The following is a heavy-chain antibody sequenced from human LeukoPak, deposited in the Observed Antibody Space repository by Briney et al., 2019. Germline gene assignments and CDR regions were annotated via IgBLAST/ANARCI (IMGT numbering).Heavy chain of an antibody. CDR1: GFTFSGSA. CDR2: IRSEANSYAT. V-gene: IGHV3-73*01. Sequence: GGSLRLSCAASGFTFSGSAMHWVRQASGKGLEWVGRIRSEANSYATAYVASVKGRFTISRDDSKNTAYLQMNSLKTEDTAVYYCTVLWFGDKDYYYYMDVWGKGTTVTVSS. J-gene: IGHJ6*03. D-gene: IGHD3-10*01. CDR3: TVLWFGDKDYYYYMDV.